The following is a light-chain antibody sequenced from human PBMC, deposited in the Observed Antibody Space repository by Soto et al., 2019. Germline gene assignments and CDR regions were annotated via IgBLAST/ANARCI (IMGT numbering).Light chain of an antibody. CDR3: SSYTTTNTLYV. J-gene: IGLJ1*01. Sequence: QSVLAQPASVSGSPGQTITISCTGTSSDVGGYNAVSWYQHHPGKAPKLIIYEVFIRPSGVSSRFSGSKSGSTASLTISGLLAEDEADYYCSSYTTTNTLYVFGTGTKLTVL. CDR2: EVF. V-gene: IGLV2-14*01. CDR1: SSDVGGYNA.